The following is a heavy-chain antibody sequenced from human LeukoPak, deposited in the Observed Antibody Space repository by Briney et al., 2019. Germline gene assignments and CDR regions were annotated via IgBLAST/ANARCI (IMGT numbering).Heavy chain of an antibody. CDR1: GGSISSSSYY. CDR2: IYYSGST. D-gene: IGHD6-13*01. CDR3: ARKTRGSQGQQREREVVDY. J-gene: IGHJ4*02. V-gene: IGHV4-39*01. Sequence: SETLSLTCTVSGGSISSSSYYWGWIRQPPGKGLEWIGSIYYSGSTYYNPSLKSRVTISVDTSKNQFSLKLSSVTAADTAVYYCARKTRGSQGQQREREVVDYWGQGTPVTVSS.